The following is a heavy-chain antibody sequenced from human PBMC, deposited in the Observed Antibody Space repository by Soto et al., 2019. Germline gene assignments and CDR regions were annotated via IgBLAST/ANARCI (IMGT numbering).Heavy chain of an antibody. Sequence: QLHLVQSGAVVKKPGASVTVSCSASGYPVTAYYMHWVRQAPGRGLEWMGGINPATGAAKYTQTFQGRVTLTRAPSTSTVFMELGGLTSEDTAVFSFARGGGVGVAGSAAFDMWGQGTLVTVSS. CDR3: ARGGGVGVAGSAAFDM. D-gene: IGHD3-3*01. CDR1: GYPVTAYY. CDR2: INPATGAA. V-gene: IGHV1-2*02. J-gene: IGHJ3*02.